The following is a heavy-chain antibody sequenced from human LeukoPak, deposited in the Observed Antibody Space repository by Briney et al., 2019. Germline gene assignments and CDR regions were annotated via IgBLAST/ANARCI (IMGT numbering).Heavy chain of an antibody. CDR1: GGSISSGGYS. CDR3: AIIAAGGDVLDV. CDR2: INHSGST. J-gene: IGHJ6*02. D-gene: IGHD6-25*01. V-gene: IGHV4-30-2*01. Sequence: SQTLSLTCAVSGGSISSGGYSWSWIRQPPGKGLEWIGEINHSGSTNYNPSLKSRVTISVDTSKNQFSLKLSSVTAADTAVYYCAIIAAGGDVLDVWGQGTTVTVSS.